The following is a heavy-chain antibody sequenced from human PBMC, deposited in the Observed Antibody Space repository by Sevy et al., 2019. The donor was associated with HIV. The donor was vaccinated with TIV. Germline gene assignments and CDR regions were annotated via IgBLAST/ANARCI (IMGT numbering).Heavy chain of an antibody. CDR1: GFTFSTYW. D-gene: IGHD3-10*01. J-gene: IGHJ4*02. V-gene: IGHV3-48*04. Sequence: GGSLRLSCAASGFTFSTYWMTWVRQAPGKGLEWVSYISSSGSTIYYADSVKGRFTISRDNAKNSLYLQMNSLRAEDTAVYYCASSRLWFGELFQGYWGQGTLVTVSS. CDR2: ISSSGSTI. CDR3: ASSRLWFGELFQGY.